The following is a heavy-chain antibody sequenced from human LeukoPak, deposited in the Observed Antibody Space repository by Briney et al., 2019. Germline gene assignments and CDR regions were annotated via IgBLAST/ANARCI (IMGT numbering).Heavy chain of an antibody. D-gene: IGHD2-2*01. J-gene: IGHJ4*02. Sequence: PGGSLRLSCVVSGFTFSSYGMSWVRQAPRKELEWVSTISVSGGAPYYADSVKGRFTISRDNSKNTLYLQMNSLRAEETAVYYCAKGRSSSSTGVDYWGQGTLVTVSS. CDR2: ISVSGGAP. CDR1: GFTFSSYG. V-gene: IGHV3-23*01. CDR3: AKGRSSSSTGVDY.